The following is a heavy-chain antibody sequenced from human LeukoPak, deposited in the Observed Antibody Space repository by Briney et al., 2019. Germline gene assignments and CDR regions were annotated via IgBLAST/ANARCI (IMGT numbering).Heavy chain of an antibody. CDR2: ISSSGSTI. CDR1: GFTFSDYC. D-gene: IGHD3-3*01. Sequence: GGSLRLSCAASGFTFSDYCMSWIRQAPGKGLEWVSYISSSGSTIYYADSVKGRFTISRDSAKNSLYLQMNSLRAEDTAVYYCARVWSGYYQVAFDIWGQGTMVTVSS. V-gene: IGHV3-11*01. J-gene: IGHJ3*02. CDR3: ARVWSGYYQVAFDI.